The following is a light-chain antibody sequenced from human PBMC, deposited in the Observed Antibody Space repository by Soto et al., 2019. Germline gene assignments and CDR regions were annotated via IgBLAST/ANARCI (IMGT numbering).Light chain of an antibody. V-gene: IGLV1-44*01. CDR3: AAWDDSLNGLYV. CDR1: SSNNGSNT. Sequence: QSVLTQPPSASGTPGQRVTISCYGSSSNNGSNTVNWYQQLPGTAPKLLIYSNNQRPSGVPDRFSGSKSGTSASLGISGLQSEDEADYYCAAWDDSLNGLYVFGTGTKLTVL. CDR2: SNN. J-gene: IGLJ1*01.